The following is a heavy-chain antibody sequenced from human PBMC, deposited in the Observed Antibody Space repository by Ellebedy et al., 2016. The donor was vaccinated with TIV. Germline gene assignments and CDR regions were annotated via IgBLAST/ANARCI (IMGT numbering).Heavy chain of an antibody. D-gene: IGHD6-19*01. J-gene: IGHJ4*02. CDR2: IGRGGSVI. V-gene: IGHV3-48*04. Sequence: PGGSLRLSCAVSGSFSDYSLNWVRQAPGKGLEWLSYIGRGGSVIFYADSVKGRVTISRDNAKKSLYLQMNSLRAEETAVYYCASHIDSQWFDYWGQGTLVTVSS. CDR3: ASHIDSQWFDY. CDR1: GSFSDYS.